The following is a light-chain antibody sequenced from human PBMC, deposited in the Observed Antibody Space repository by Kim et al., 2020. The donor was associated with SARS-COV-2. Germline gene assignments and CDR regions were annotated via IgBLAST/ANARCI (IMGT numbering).Light chain of an antibody. CDR1: QSISAW. CDR2: DAS. J-gene: IGKJ4*01. V-gene: IGKV1-5*01. Sequence: QMTQSPSTLSASIGDRVTITCRASQSISAWLAWYQQKPGKAPNLLIYDASSLQSGVPSRFSGSGSGTEFTITISSLQPDDFATYYCQQYNSYSPTFGGGTKVDIK. CDR3: QQYNSYSPT.